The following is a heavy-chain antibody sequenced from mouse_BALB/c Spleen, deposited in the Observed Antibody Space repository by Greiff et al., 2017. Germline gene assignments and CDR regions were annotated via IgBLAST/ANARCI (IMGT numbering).Heavy chain of an antibody. Sequence: QVQLKQSDAELVKPGASVKISCKASGYTFTDHAIHWVKQKPEQGLEWIGNISPGNGDIKYNEKFKGKATLTADKSSSTAYMQLNSLTSEDSAVYFCKGEVRGYFDYWGQGTTLTVSS. CDR1: GYTFTDHA. J-gene: IGHJ2*01. D-gene: IGHD2-14*01. V-gene: IGHV1S53*02. CDR2: ISPGNGDI. CDR3: KGEVRGYFDY.